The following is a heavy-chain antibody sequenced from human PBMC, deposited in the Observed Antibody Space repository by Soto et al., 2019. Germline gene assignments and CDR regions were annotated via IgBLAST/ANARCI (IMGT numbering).Heavy chain of an antibody. V-gene: IGHV4-59*01. J-gene: IGHJ4*02. Sequence: SETLSLTCTVSGDSIRSYYWSWIRQPPGKGLEWIGYIYDSGSTNYNPSLKSRVTISVDTSMSQFSLKLSSVTAADTAVYYCARDRAYYESSGLYFDYWGQGTLVTSPQ. CDR3: ARDRAYYESSGLYFDY. D-gene: IGHD3-22*01. CDR1: GDSIRSYY. CDR2: IYDSGST.